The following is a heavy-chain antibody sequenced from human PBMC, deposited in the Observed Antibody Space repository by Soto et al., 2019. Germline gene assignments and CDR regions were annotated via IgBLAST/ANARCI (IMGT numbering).Heavy chain of an antibody. CDR3: ARLYPSSGGHSGYIDY. D-gene: IGHD5-12*01. CDR2: ISRSGST. V-gene: IGHV4-39*01. CDR1: GGSISSSSYY. Sequence: QLQLQGSGPGLVKPSETLSLTCTVSGGSISSSSYYWGWIRQPPGKGLEWIGSISRSGSTYYNPSLRSRVTISVDTSKNQFSLRLTSVTAADTAVYYCARLYPSSGGHSGYIDYWGQETLVTVSS. J-gene: IGHJ4*02.